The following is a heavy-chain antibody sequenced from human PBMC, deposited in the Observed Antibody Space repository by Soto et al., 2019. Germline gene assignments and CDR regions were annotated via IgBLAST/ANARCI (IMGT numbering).Heavy chain of an antibody. CDR2: IIPIFGTA. V-gene: IGHV1-69*12. Sequence: QVQLVQSGAEVKKPGSSVKVSCKASGGTFSSYAISWVRQAPGQGLEWMGGIIPIFGTANYAQKFQGRVTITADESPSTAYMELGSLRSEDTAVYYWARCRETQRAKQWYPFDCWGQGTLVTVSS. CDR1: GGTFSSYA. D-gene: IGHD5-18*01. CDR3: ARCRETQRAKQWYPFDC. J-gene: IGHJ4*02.